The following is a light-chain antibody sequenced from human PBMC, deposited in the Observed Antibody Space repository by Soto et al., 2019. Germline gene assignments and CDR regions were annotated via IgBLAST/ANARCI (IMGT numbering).Light chain of an antibody. J-gene: IGKJ1*01. Sequence: DIGMTQSPASLVVSLVELATIKCKSIRSVLYSANNENYLAWYQQKPGHPPKLLIYWASTRESGVPDRFSGSGSRTDFTLTISSLQAEDVALYYCQQYYTTPWAFGQGTKVDI. CDR2: WAS. V-gene: IGKV4-1*01. CDR3: QQYYTTPWA. CDR1: RSVLYSANNENY.